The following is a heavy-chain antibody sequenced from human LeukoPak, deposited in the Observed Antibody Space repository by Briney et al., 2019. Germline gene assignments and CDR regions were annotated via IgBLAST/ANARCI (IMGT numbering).Heavy chain of an antibody. CDR1: GGSISSGDYY. D-gene: IGHD3-3*01. CDR3: ARDLPFWNGYSNYFDY. V-gene: IGHV4-30-2*01. CDR2: ISHPGTT. J-gene: IGHJ4*02. Sequence: SETLSLTCTVSGGSISSGDYYWSWIRQPPGKGLEWIGYISHPGTTYYNPSLKSRVTISVDRSKNQFSLKLKSVTAADAAVYYCARDLPFWNGYSNYFDYWGQGALVTVSS.